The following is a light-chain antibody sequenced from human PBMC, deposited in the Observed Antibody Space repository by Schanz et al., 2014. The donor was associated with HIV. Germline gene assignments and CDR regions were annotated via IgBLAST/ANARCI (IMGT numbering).Light chain of an antibody. CDR3: SSYIRSTTPVV. CDR1: NSDIGAYNY. V-gene: IGLV2-14*03. J-gene: IGLJ2*01. CDR2: DVN. Sequence: QSALTQPASVSGSPGQSIAISCTGTNSDIGAYNYVSWYQQHPDKAPKLIIYDVNNRPSGVSNRFSGSKSGNTASLTISGLQAEDEADYYCSSYIRSTTPVVFGGGTKLTVL.